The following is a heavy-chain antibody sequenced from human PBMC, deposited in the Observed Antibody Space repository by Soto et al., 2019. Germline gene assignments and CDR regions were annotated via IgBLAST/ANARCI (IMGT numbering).Heavy chain of an antibody. V-gene: IGHV4-34*01. Sequence: PSETLSLTCAVYGGSFSGYYWSWIRQPPGKGLEWIGEINHSGSTNYNPSLKSRVTISVDTSKNQSSLKLSSVTAADTAVYYCARGPYYYYYYMDVWGKGTTVTVSS. CDR1: GGSFSGYY. J-gene: IGHJ6*03. CDR3: ARGPYYYYYYMDV. CDR2: INHSGST.